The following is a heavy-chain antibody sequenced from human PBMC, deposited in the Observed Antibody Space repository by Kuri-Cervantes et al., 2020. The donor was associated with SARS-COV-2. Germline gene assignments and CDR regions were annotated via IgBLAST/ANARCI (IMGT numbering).Heavy chain of an antibody. CDR3: ARYDYGDYVDAFDI. V-gene: IGHV4-39*07. CDR2: IYYSGST. CDR1: GGSISSSSYY. J-gene: IGHJ3*02. D-gene: IGHD4-17*01. Sequence: SETLSLTCTVSGGSISSSSYYWGWIRQPPGKGLEWIGSIYYSGSTYYNPSLKSRVTISVDTSKNQFSLKLSSVTAADTAVYYCARYDYGDYVDAFDIWGQGTMVTVSS.